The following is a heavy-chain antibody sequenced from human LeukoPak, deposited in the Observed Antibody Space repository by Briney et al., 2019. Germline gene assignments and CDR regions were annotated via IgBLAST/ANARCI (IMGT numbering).Heavy chain of an antibody. CDR1: GGSFSGYY. CDR3: ARGPLFYYGSGSCNY. CDR2: INYSGSN. V-gene: IGHV4-34*01. Sequence: ASETVSLTCAVYGGSFSGYYWRWMRQPRGKGLEWIGEINYSGSNNYNPSLKSRLSISVDTSKNQFSLKLSSVTAADTAVYYCARGPLFYYGSGSCNYGGQGTRVTVSS. J-gene: IGHJ4*02. D-gene: IGHD3-10*01.